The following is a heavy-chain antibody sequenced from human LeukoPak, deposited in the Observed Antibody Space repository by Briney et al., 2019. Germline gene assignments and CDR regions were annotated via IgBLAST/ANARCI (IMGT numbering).Heavy chain of an antibody. CDR1: GGSISSYY. D-gene: IGHD6-19*01. J-gene: IGHJ4*02. CDR2: IYPTGST. V-gene: IGHV4-4*07. CDR3: ARLFSGWHDY. Sequence: PSETLSLTCTVSGGSISSYYWNWIRQPAGKGLEWIGRIYPTGSTNYNASLKSRVTISLDTSMNQFSLKLSSVTAADTAVYYCARLFSGWHDYWGQGTLVTVSS.